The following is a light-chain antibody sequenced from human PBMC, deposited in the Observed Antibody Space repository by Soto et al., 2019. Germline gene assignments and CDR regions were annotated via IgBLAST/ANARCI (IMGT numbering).Light chain of an antibody. V-gene: IGKV2-29*01. J-gene: IGKJ4*01. CDR2: EVS. CDR3: QQYYSTPFT. CDR1: QSLLHITGETF. Sequence: DVVMTQTPLSLSVAPGQPASISCKSSQSLLHITGETFLFWYLQKPGQSPQLLIYEVSTRVSGVPDRFSGSGSGTDFTLTISSLQAEDVAVYYCQQYYSTPFTFGGGTKVDIK.